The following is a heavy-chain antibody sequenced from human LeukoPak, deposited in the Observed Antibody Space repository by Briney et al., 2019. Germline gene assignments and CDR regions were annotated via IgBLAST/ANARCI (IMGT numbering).Heavy chain of an antibody. D-gene: IGHD1-7*01. J-gene: IGHJ4*02. CDR1: GFTFDDYA. Sequence: PGRSLRLSCAASGFTFDDYAMHWVRQAPGKGLEWVSSINWNSANIGYADSAKGRFTISRDNAKKPLYLQMNSLRAEDMALYYCAKGSRANWNYASDFDYWGQGTLVTVSS. CDR3: AKGSRANWNYASDFDY. V-gene: IGHV3-9*03. CDR2: INWNSANI.